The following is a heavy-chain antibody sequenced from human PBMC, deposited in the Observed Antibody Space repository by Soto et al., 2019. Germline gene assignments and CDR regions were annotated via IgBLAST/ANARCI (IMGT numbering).Heavy chain of an antibody. D-gene: IGHD3-9*01. J-gene: IGHJ4*02. CDR3: AREDYDILTGYYKGSAADY. Sequence: QVQLVQSRAEVKKPGASVKVSCKASGYTFTSYGISWVRQAPGQGLEWMGWISAYNGNTNYAQKLQGRVTMTTDTSTSTAYMELRSLRSDDTAVYYCAREDYDILTGYYKGSAADYWGQGTLVTVSS. V-gene: IGHV1-18*01. CDR2: ISAYNGNT. CDR1: GYTFTSYG.